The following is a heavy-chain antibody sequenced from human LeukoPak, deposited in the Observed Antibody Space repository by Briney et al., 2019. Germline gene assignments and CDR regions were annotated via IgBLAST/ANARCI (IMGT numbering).Heavy chain of an antibody. CDR2: IYYSGST. V-gene: IGHV4-39*01. D-gene: IGHD1-14*01. J-gene: IGHJ5*02. CDR1: GGSITTGSHY. CDR3: ARRMRDRPELRNWFDP. Sequence: SETLTLTCTVSGGSITTGSHYWGWVRQPPGKGLEWIGSIYYSGSTYYNPSLKSRVTISVDTSKNQFSLKLSSVTAADTAVYYCARRMRDRPELRNWFDPWGQGTLVTVSS.